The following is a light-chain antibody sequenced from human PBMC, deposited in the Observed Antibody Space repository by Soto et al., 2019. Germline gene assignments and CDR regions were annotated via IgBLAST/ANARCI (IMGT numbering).Light chain of an antibody. J-gene: IGLJ3*02. CDR2: DVT. Sequence: QSALTQPASVSGSPGQSITISCTGTSSDVGGYNFVSWYQQRPGKVPKLMIYDVTKRPSEVSNRFSGSKSGNTASLTISGLQAEDEADYYCCSYAGSRTWVFGGGTKLTVL. V-gene: IGLV2-23*02. CDR3: CSYAGSRTWV. CDR1: SSDVGGYNF.